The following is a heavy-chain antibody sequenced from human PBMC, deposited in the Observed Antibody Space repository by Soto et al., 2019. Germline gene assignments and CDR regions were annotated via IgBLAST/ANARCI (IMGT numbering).Heavy chain of an antibody. CDR3: ARTLWEYCSSTSCTRGEYYYYGMDV. Sequence: KSGPTLVNPTETLTLTCTVSGFSLSNARMGVSWIRQPPGKALEWLAHIFSNDEKSYSTSLKSRLTISKDTSKSQVVLTMTNMDPVDTATYYCARTLWEYCSSTSCTRGEYYYYGMDVWGQGTTVTVSS. CDR2: IFSNDEK. CDR1: GFSLSNARMG. V-gene: IGHV2-26*01. J-gene: IGHJ6*02. D-gene: IGHD2-2*01.